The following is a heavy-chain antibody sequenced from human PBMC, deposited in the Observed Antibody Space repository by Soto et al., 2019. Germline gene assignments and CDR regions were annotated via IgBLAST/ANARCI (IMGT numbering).Heavy chain of an antibody. D-gene: IGHD3-22*01. CDR1: GGSINSSNW. CDR2: IYQSGSK. J-gene: IGHJ3*01. Sequence: QVRLQGSGPGLVAPSGTLYLTCAVSGGSINSSNWWSWVRQSPGKGLEWMGEIYQSGSKKYNPSYRSRFTVSIDKSKSQFSLKLTSVTAADSAVYYCARRYFYENQGVFDVWDQGTKVTVSS. CDR3: ARRYFYENQGVFDV. V-gene: IGHV4-4*02.